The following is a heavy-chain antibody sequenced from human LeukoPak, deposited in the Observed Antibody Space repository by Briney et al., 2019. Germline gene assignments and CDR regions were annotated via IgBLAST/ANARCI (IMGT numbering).Heavy chain of an antibody. V-gene: IGHV1-18*01. CDR3: ARGVPAALRLARWFDP. J-gene: IGHJ5*02. CDR2: ISAYNGNT. CDR1: GYTFTGYG. D-gene: IGHD2-2*02. Sequence: ASVKVSCKASGYTFTGYGISWVRQAPGQGLEWMGWISAYNGNTNYAQKLQGRVTMTTDTSTSTAYMELRSLRSDDTAVYYCARGVPAALRLARWFDPWGQGTLVTVSS.